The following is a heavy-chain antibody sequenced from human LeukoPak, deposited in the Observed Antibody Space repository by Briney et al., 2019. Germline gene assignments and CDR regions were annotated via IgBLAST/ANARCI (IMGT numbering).Heavy chain of an antibody. CDR3: ARRWYSSGWYYFDY. CDR1: WFTFSSYG. D-gene: IGHD6-19*01. CDR2: ISYDGSNK. J-gene: IGHJ4*02. V-gene: IGHV3-30*03. Sequence: PGGSLRLFCAASWFTFSSYGMHWVRQAPGKGLEGGAVISYDGSNKYYADSVKGRFTISRDNSKNTLYLQMNSLRAEDTAVYYCARRWYSSGWYYFDYWGQGTLVTVSS.